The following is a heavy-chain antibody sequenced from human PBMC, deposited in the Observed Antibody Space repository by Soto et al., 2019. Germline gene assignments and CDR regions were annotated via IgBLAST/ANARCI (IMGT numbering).Heavy chain of an antibody. D-gene: IGHD3-10*01. CDR2: ISASNGDT. Sequence: QVQLVQSGAEVKKPGASVKVSCKASGYSFTSHGISWVRQAPGQGLEWMAWISASNGDTNYAQKFQGRVTVTTDTSTSTGYKELRCLRSEDTAVYYCARMVRGSNIDYYHYMDVWGKGTTVTVSS. CDR3: ARMVRGSNIDYYHYMDV. V-gene: IGHV1-18*01. CDR1: GYSFTSHG. J-gene: IGHJ6*03.